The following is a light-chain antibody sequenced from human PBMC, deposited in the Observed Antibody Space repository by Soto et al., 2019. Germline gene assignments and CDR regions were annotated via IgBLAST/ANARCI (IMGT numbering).Light chain of an antibody. CDR3: QQYGNLPLT. J-gene: IGKJ4*01. Sequence: EIVLTQSPGTLSLSPGERATLSCRASQSVRSNYLAWYQEKPGQAPRLLIYGASSRATGIPDRFSGSGSGTDFTLTISRLEPEDFAVYYCQQYGNLPLTFGGGTKVEIK. CDR2: GAS. V-gene: IGKV3-20*01. CDR1: QSVRSNY.